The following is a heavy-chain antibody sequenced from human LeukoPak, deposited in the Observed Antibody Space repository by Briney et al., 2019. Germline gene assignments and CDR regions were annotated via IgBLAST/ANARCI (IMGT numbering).Heavy chain of an antibody. CDR3: ARYIVVVPAAHPLGYYGMDV. J-gene: IGHJ6*02. CDR1: GYTLTELS. D-gene: IGHD2-2*01. Sequence: GASVKVSCKVSGYTLTELSMHWVRQAPGKGLEWMGGFDPEDGETIYAQKFQGRVTITADESTSTAYMELSSLRSEDTAVYYCARYIVVVPAAHPLGYYGMDVWGQGTTVTVSS. CDR2: FDPEDGET. V-gene: IGHV1-24*01.